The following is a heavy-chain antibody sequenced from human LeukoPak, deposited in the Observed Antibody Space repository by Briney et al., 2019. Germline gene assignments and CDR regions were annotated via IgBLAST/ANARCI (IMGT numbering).Heavy chain of an antibody. CDR3: ARVSITMIVVGDY. Sequence: GGSLRLSCAASGFTFSSYSMNWVRQAPAKGLEWVSYISSSSSTIYYADSVKGRFTISRDNAKNSLYLQMNSLRAEDTAVYYCARVSITMIVVGDYWGQGTLVTVSS. J-gene: IGHJ4*02. CDR2: ISSSSSTI. V-gene: IGHV3-48*01. D-gene: IGHD3-22*01. CDR1: GFTFSSYS.